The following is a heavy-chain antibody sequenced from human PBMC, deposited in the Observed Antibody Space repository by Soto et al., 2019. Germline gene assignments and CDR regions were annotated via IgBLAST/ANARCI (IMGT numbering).Heavy chain of an antibody. V-gene: IGHV3-20*04. D-gene: IGHD3-22*01. CDR3: ARVLSSGNSDPFDY. J-gene: IGHJ4*02. Sequence: GGSLRLSCAASGFIFDDYGMSWVRQGPGKGLEWVSGINWNGGSTVYADSVKGRFTISRDNAKNSLYLQMNSLRAEDTALYYCARVLSSGNSDPFDYWGRGTLVTVSS. CDR2: INWNGGST. CDR1: GFIFDDYG.